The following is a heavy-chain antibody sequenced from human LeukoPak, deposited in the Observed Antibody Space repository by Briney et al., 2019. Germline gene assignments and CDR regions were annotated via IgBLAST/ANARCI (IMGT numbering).Heavy chain of an antibody. CDR2: ISSSSSYI. J-gene: IGHJ6*03. D-gene: IGHD3-3*01. V-gene: IGHV3-21*01. CDR3: ARASKIRFLEWSLYYYYYMDV. Sequence: PGGSLRLSCAASGFTFSSYSMNWVRQAPGKGLEWVSSISSSSSYIYYADSVKGRFTISRDNAKNSLYLQMNSLRAEDTAVYYCARASKIRFLEWSLYYYYYMDVWGKGTTVTVSS. CDR1: GFTFSSYS.